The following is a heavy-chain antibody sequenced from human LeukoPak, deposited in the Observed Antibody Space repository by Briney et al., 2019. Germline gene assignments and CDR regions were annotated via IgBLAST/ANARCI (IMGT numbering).Heavy chain of an antibody. D-gene: IGHD6-6*01. CDR3: ARGGVSLSGFDP. CDR1: GFTVSSNY. CDR2: IYSGGST. V-gene: IGHV3-53*01. J-gene: IGHJ5*02. Sequence: GGSLRLSCAASGFTVSSNYMSWVRQAPGKGLEWVSVIYSGGSTYYADSVKGRFTISRDDSENTLYLQMNSLRAEDTAVYYCARGGVSLSGFDPWGQGTLVTVSS.